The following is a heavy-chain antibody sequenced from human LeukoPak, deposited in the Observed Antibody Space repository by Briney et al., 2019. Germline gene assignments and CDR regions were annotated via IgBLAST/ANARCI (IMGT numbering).Heavy chain of an antibody. Sequence: GGSLRLTCAASGFTFSSYAMHWVRQAPGKGLEYVSAISSNGGSTYYANSVKGRFTISRDNSKNTLYLQMGSLRAEDMAVYYCARVGAYSGSYYDYWGQGTLVTVSS. V-gene: IGHV3-64*01. J-gene: IGHJ4*02. CDR2: ISSNGGST. CDR1: GFTFSSYA. CDR3: ARVGAYSGSYYDY. D-gene: IGHD1-26*01.